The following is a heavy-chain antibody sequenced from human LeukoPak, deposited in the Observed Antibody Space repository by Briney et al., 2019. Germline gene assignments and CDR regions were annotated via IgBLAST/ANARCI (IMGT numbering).Heavy chain of an antibody. J-gene: IGHJ5*02. CDR1: GGSISSYY. D-gene: IGHD2-2*02. CDR2: IYYSGST. CDR3: ARAPMLGYCSSTSCYIRGKGMESVNWFDP. V-gene: IGHV4-59*12. Sequence: SETLSLTCTVSGGSISSYYWSWIRQPPGKGLEWIGYIYYSGSTNYNPSLKSRVTISVDTSKNQFSLKLSSVTAADTAVYHCARAPMLGYCSSTSCYIRGKGMESVNWFDPWGQGTLVTVSS.